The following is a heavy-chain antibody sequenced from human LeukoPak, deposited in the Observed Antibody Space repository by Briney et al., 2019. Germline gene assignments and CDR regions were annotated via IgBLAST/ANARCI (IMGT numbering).Heavy chain of an antibody. V-gene: IGHV3-74*01. J-gene: IGHJ4*03. CDR2: ISSDGSIT. Sequence: GGSLRLSCAASGFTFSTYWMHWVRQAPGKGLVWVSRISSDGSITGYADSVKGRFTISRDNAKNSVYLQMNNLRAADTALYYCTRDPAYYLRYGYFDYWGQGILVTVSS. CDR1: GFTFSTYW. CDR3: TRDPAYYLRYGYFDY. D-gene: IGHD1-26*01.